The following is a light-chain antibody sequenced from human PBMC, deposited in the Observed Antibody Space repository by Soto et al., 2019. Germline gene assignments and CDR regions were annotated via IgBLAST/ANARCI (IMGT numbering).Light chain of an antibody. J-gene: IGLJ1*01. Sequence: QSVLTQPPSASGTPGQRVTISCSGSSSNIGSNFVSWYQQLPGTAPKLLIYRNNQRPSGVPDRFFGSKSGTSASLAISGLRSEDEADYYCAAWDDSLSGHYVFGTGTKLTVL. V-gene: IGLV1-47*01. CDR2: RNN. CDR3: AAWDDSLSGHYV. CDR1: SSNIGSNF.